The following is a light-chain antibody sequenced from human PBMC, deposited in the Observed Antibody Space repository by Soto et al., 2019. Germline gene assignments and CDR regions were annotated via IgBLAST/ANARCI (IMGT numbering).Light chain of an antibody. CDR2: GAS. CDR1: QSVSSY. J-gene: IGKJ4*01. CDR3: QQYGSSPLT. V-gene: IGKV3-20*01. Sequence: EIVVTQSPATLSLSPGERATLSCRASQSVSSYLAWYQQKPGQAPRLLIYGASTRATGIPDRFSGSGSGTDFTLTISRLEPEDLAVYHCQQYGSSPLTFGGGTKVDIK.